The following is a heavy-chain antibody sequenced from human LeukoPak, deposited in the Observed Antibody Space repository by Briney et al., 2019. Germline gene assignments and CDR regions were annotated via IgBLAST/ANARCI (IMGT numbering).Heavy chain of an antibody. Sequence: GRSLRLSCAASGFTFSSYGMHWVRQAPGKGLEWVAVISYDGSNKYYADSVKGRFTISRDNSKNTLYLQMNSLRAEDTAVYYCASHGSWYYPNFDYWGQGTLVTVSS. CDR1: GFTFSSYG. CDR3: ASHGSWYYPNFDY. D-gene: IGHD6-13*01. V-gene: IGHV3-30*03. J-gene: IGHJ4*02. CDR2: ISYDGSNK.